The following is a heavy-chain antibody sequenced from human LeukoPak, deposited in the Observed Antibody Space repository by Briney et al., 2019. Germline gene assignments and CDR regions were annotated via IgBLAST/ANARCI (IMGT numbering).Heavy chain of an antibody. Sequence: ASVKVSCKASGYTFTSYDINWVRHATGQGLEWMGWMSPNSSDTGYAQKFQGRVTMTRDTSISTAFMELTSLKSEDTAVYYCVRGPPNWGFDFWGQGALVTVSS. CDR2: MSPNSSDT. V-gene: IGHV1-8*01. CDR1: GYTFTSYD. J-gene: IGHJ4*02. CDR3: VRGPPNWGFDF. D-gene: IGHD7-27*01.